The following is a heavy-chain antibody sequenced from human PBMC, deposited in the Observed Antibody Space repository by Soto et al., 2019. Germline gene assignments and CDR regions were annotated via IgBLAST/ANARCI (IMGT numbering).Heavy chain of an antibody. J-gene: IGHJ6*02. CDR2: INPNSGGT. CDR3: ARSLTEGYCTITGCYTRPLYGMDV. CDR1: GYTFSGYY. Sequence: ASVKVSCKASGYTFSGYYIHWLRQAPGQGLEWMGWINPNSGGTSYAQKFQGRVTVTRDTPTSTAYMELSRLTSDDTAVYYCARSLTEGYCTITGCYTRPLYGMDVWGQGTTVTVSS. D-gene: IGHD2-2*02. V-gene: IGHV1-2*02.